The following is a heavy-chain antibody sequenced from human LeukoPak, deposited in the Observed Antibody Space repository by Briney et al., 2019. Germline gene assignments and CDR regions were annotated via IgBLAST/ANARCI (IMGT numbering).Heavy chain of an antibody. D-gene: IGHD3-22*01. CDR1: GYTFSGYY. V-gene: IGHV1-2*02. J-gene: IGHJ4*02. Sequence: ASMKVFCKASGYTFSGYYMHWVRQAPGQGLEWMGWINPNSGGTNYAQKFQGRVTMTRDTSISTAYMELSRLRSDDTAVYYCARLVTMIVGRFDYWGQGTLVTVSS. CDR2: INPNSGGT. CDR3: ARLVTMIVGRFDY.